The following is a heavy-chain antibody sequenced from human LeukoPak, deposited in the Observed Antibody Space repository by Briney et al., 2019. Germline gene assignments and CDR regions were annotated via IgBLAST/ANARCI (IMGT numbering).Heavy chain of an antibody. J-gene: IGHJ4*02. CDR1: GYTFIGYY. V-gene: IGHV1-2*02. CDR2: INPNTGGP. Sequence: ASVKVSCKASGYTFIGYYIHWVRQAPGQGLEWMGWINPNTGGPHYAQKFQGRVTMTRDTSISTAYMELSRLRSDDTAVYYCARVRSIAVANLNYWGQGTLVTVSS. D-gene: IGHD6-19*01. CDR3: ARVRSIAVANLNY.